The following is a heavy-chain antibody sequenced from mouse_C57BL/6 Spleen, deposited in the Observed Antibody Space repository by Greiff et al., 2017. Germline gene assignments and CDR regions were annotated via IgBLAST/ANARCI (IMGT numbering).Heavy chain of an antibody. V-gene: IGHV2-5*01. CDR3: AKSELTGTYAMDY. D-gene: IGHD4-1*01. CDR1: GFSLTSYG. CDR2: IWRGGST. J-gene: IGHJ4*01. Sequence: VKLQESGPGLVQPSQSLSITCTVSGFSLTSYGVHWVRQSPGKGLEWLGVIWRGGSTDNNAAFMSRLSITKDNSKSQVFFKMNSLQADDTAIYYCAKSELTGTYAMDYWGQGTSVTVSS.